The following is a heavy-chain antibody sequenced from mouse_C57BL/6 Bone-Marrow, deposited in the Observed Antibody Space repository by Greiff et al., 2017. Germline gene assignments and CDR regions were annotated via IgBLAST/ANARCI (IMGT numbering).Heavy chain of an antibody. Sequence: VQLQQPGAELVRPGSSVKLSCKASGYTFTSYWMDWVKQRPGQGLEWIGNIYPSDSETHYNQKFKDKATLTVDKSSSTAYMQLSSLTSEDSAVYYCARHYYGSRTSYYYAMDYWGQGTSVTVSS. D-gene: IGHD1-1*01. CDR1: GYTFTSYW. CDR2: IYPSDSET. CDR3: ARHYYGSRTSYYYAMDY. J-gene: IGHJ4*01. V-gene: IGHV1-61*01.